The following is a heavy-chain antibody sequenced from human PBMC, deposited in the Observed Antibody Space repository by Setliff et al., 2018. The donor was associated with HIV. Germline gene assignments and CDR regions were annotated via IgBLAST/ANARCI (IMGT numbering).Heavy chain of an antibody. Sequence: ASVKVSCKISGYTLTEVSMHCVRQAPGKGLEWMGYFDPQDGKTIYAQKFQGRVTMTEDTSTYTAYMQLSGLTYEDTAVYYCAKGERRVADISDLNYMGVWGKGTMVTVSS. CDR3: AKGERRVADISDLNYMGV. CDR2: FDPQDGKT. J-gene: IGHJ6*03. D-gene: IGHD1-1*01. CDR1: GYTLTEVS. V-gene: IGHV1-24*01.